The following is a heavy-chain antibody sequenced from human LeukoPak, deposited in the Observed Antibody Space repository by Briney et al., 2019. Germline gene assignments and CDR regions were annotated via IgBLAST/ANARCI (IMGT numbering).Heavy chain of an antibody. J-gene: IGHJ5*02. D-gene: IGHD5-12*01. Sequence: SETLSLTCTVSGGSISSYYWSWIRQPPGKGLEWIGYIYYSGSTNYNPSLKSRVTISVDTSKNQFSLKLSSVTAADTAVYYCARGNPPGMVASVGGWFDPWGQGTLVTVPS. CDR2: IYYSGST. V-gene: IGHV4-59*01. CDR1: GGSISSYY. CDR3: ARGNPPGMVASVGGWFDP.